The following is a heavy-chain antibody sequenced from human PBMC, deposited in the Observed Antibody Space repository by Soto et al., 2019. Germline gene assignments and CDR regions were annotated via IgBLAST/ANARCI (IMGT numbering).Heavy chain of an antibody. Sequence: QVQLVQSGAEVKKPGSSVKVSCKASGGTFSSYAISWVRQAPGQGLEWMGGIIPIFGTANYAQKFQGRVTITADESTSTAYMELSSRRSEDTAVYYCAWVSIVVVVAATPWGMDVWGQGTTVTVSS. CDR3: AWVSIVVVVAATPWGMDV. J-gene: IGHJ6*02. D-gene: IGHD2-15*01. V-gene: IGHV1-69*01. CDR2: IIPIFGTA. CDR1: GGTFSSYA.